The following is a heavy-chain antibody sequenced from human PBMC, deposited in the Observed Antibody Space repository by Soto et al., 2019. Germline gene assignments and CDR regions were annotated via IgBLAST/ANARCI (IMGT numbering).Heavy chain of an antibody. CDR2: ISSSSSTI. Sequence: EVQLVESGGGLVQPGGSLRLSCAASGFTFSSYSMNWVRQAPGKGLEWVSYISSSSSTIYYADSVKGRFTISRDNAKNSLYLQMNSLRDEDTAVYYCARDLEDPSYYGMDVWGQGTTVTVSS. V-gene: IGHV3-48*02. CDR3: ARDLEDPSYYGMDV. J-gene: IGHJ6*02. CDR1: GFTFSSYS.